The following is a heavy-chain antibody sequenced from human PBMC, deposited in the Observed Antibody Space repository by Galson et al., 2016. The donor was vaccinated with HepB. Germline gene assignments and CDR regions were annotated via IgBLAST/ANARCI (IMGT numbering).Heavy chain of an antibody. CDR2: ISYSGNP. Sequence: SETLSLTCTVSGGSINSNTYYWAWIRQPPGKRLEWIGTISYSGNPYYNSSLKSRLTMSVDTSQNQFSLNLTSVTATDTAVYFCAGHPHENVDLYSWFDPWGQGTLVTVSS. D-gene: IGHD1-26*01. V-gene: IGHV4-39*01. J-gene: IGHJ5*02. CDR3: AGHPHENVDLYSWFDP. CDR1: GGSINSNTYY.